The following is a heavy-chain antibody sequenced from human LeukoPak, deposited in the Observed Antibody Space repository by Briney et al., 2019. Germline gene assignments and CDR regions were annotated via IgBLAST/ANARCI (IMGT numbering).Heavy chain of an antibody. CDR2: ISSSGSTI. Sequence: PGGSLRLSCAASGFTFSSYEMNWVRQAPGKGLEWVSYISSSGSTIYYAGSVKGRFTISRDNAKNSLYLQMNSLRAEDTAVYHCAELGITMIGGVWGKGTTVTISS. D-gene: IGHD3-10*02. CDR3: AELGITMIGGV. V-gene: IGHV3-48*03. J-gene: IGHJ6*04. CDR1: GFTFSSYE.